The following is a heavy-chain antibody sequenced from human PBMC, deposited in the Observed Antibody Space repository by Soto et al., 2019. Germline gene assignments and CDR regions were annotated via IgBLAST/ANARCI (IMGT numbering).Heavy chain of an antibody. D-gene: IGHD3-3*01. CDR1: GGTFSSYT. J-gene: IGHJ4*02. Sequence: QVQLVQSGAEVKKPGSSVKVSCKASGGTFSSYTISWVRQAPGQGLEWMGRIIPILGIANYAQKFQGRVTITADKSTSTAYMELSSLRSEDTAVYSCAREAGDYDFWSGYSQFDYWVQGTLVTVSS. V-gene: IGHV1-69*08. CDR2: IIPILGIA. CDR3: AREAGDYDFWSGYSQFDY.